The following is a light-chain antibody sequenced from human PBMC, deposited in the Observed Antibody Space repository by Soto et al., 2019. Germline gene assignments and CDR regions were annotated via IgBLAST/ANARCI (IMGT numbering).Light chain of an antibody. V-gene: IGKV3-20*01. Sequence: EIVLTQSPGTLSLSPGERATLSCRPSQTISSSYLAWYQQKPGQAPRLLIHGASSRATGIPDRFSGSGSGTDFTLTITRLEPVDFAVYYCQQYDHSPPTFGQGTKVEF. CDR3: QQYDHSPPT. CDR2: GAS. CDR1: QTISSSY. J-gene: IGKJ2*01.